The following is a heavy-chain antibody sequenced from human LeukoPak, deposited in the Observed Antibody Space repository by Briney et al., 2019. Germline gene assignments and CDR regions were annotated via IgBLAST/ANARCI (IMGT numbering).Heavy chain of an antibody. CDR1: GYTFTGYY. V-gene: IGHV1-2*02. D-gene: IGHD3-16*01. Sequence: GPSVKVSCKGSGYTFTGYYMHWVRQAPGQGLEWMGWINPNSGTTNYAQKFQGRVTVTGDTSISTAYMELSSLESDDTAVYYCARDLMTTPTWDFDYWGQGTLVSVAS. CDR2: INPNSGTT. J-gene: IGHJ4*02. CDR3: ARDLMTTPTWDFDY.